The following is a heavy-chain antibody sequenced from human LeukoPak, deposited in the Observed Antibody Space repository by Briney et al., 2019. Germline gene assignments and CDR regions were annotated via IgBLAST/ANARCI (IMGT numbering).Heavy chain of an antibody. CDR2: ISGSGGST. CDR1: GFTFSSYA. V-gene: IGHV3-23*01. D-gene: IGHD4/OR15-4a*01. Sequence: PGGSLRLSCAASGFTFSSYAMSWVRQAPGKGLEWVSAISGSGGSTYYADSVKGRFTISRDNAKNSLYLQMNSLRTEDTALYYCARNLFRGAIYYFYYMDVWGKGTTVTVSS. J-gene: IGHJ6*03. CDR3: ARNLFRGAIYYFYYMDV.